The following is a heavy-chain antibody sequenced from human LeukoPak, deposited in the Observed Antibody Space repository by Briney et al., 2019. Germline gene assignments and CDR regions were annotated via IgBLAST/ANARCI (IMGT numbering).Heavy chain of an antibody. CDR1: GFTFSSYA. V-gene: IGHV3-23*01. D-gene: IGHD6-6*01. CDR2: ISGSGGST. J-gene: IGHJ4*02. Sequence: PGGSLRLSCAASGFTFSSYAMSWVRQAPGKGLEWVSAISGSGGSTYYADSVEGRFTISRDNSKNTLYLQMNSLRAEDTAVYYCAKGSTSRYSSSSHWGQGTLVTVSS. CDR3: AKGSTSRYSSSSH.